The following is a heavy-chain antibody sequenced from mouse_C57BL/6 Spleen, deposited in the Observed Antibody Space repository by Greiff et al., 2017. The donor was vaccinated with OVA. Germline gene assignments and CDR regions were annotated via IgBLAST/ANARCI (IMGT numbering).Heavy chain of an antibody. D-gene: IGHD1-1*01. CDR2: ISNGGGST. V-gene: IGHV5-12*01. Sequence: EVMLVESGGGLVQPGGSLKLSCAASGFTFSDYYMYWVRQTPEKRLEWVAYISNGGGSTYYPDTVKGRFTISRDNAKNTLYLQMSRLKSEDTAMYYCARHPITTVVPRMDYWGQGTSVTVSS. J-gene: IGHJ4*01. CDR3: ARHPITTVVPRMDY. CDR1: GFTFSDYY.